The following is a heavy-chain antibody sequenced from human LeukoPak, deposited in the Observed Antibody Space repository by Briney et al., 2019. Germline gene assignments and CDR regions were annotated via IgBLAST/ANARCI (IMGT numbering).Heavy chain of an antibody. Sequence: GGSLRLSCAASGFTFSSYSMNWVRQAPGKGLEWVSYISSSSSYIYYADSLKGRFTISRDNAKDSLYLQMNSLRAEDTAVYYCTRDAGAYFYDSSGFSTYYDYWGQGTLVTVSS. V-gene: IGHV3-21*05. CDR1: GFTFSSYS. D-gene: IGHD3-22*01. J-gene: IGHJ4*02. CDR3: TRDAGAYFYDSSGFSTYYDY. CDR2: ISSSSSYI.